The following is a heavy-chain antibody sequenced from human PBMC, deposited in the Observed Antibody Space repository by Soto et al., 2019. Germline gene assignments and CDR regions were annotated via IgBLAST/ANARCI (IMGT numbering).Heavy chain of an antibody. V-gene: IGHV4-4*02. CDR1: GGSISSSNW. CDR2: IYHSGST. CDR3: ARRIAASPGYYYYRMDV. J-gene: IGHJ6*02. Sequence: PSETLSLTCAVSGGSISSSNWWSWVRQPPGKGLEWIGEIYHSGSTNYNPSLKSRVTISVDKSKNQFSLKLSSVTAADTAVYYCARRIAASPGYYYYRMDVWGQGTTVT. D-gene: IGHD6-6*01.